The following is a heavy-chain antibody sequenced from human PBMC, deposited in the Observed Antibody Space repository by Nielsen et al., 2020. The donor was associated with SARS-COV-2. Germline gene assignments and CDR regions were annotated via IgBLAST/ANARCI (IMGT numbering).Heavy chain of an antibody. CDR1: GFTFSSYS. CDR2: ISSSSSYI. V-gene: IGHV3-21*01. J-gene: IGHJ6*02. CDR3: ARDLGYCSGGSCYFYYYYYGMDV. D-gene: IGHD2-15*01. Sequence: GGSLRLSCAASGFTFSSYSMNWVRQAPGKGLEWVSSISSSSSYIYYADSVKGRFTISRDNAKNSLYLQMNSLRAEDTAVYYCARDLGYCSGGSCYFYYYYYGMDVWGQGTTVTVSS.